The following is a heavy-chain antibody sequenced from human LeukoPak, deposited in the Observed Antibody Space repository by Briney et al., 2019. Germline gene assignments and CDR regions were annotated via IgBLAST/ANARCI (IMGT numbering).Heavy chain of an antibody. V-gene: IGHV4-59*08. Sequence: SETLSLTCTVSGGSISSYYWSWIRQPPGKGLEWIGYIYYSWSTNYNPSLKSRVTISVDTSKNQFSLKLSSVTAADTAVYYCARIAAEENWFDPWGQGTLVTVSS. J-gene: IGHJ5*02. CDR1: GGSISSYY. CDR3: ARIAAEENWFDP. CDR2: IYYSWST. D-gene: IGHD6-13*01.